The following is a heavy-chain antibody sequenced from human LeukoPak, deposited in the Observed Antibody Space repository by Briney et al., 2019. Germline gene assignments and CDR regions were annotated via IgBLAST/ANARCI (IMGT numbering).Heavy chain of an antibody. CDR3: ASYRSNYYYMDV. Sequence: PGGSLRLSCAASGFTFDDYGMSWVRQAPGKGLEWVSGINSDGSSTSYADSVKGRFTISRDNAKNTLYLQMNSLRAEDTAVYYCASYRSNYYYMDVWGKGTTVTVSS. V-gene: IGHV3-74*01. J-gene: IGHJ6*03. D-gene: IGHD2-2*01. CDR2: INSDGSST. CDR1: GFTFDDYG.